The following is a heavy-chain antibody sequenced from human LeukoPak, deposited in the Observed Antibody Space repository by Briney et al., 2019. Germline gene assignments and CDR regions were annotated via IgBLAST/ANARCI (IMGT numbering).Heavy chain of an antibody. Sequence: GASVKVSCKASGGTFSSYAISWVRQAPGQGLEWMGRIIPILGIANYAQKFQGRVTITADKSTSTAYMELSSLGSEDTAVYYCARGEAAVAFDYWGQGTLVTVSS. V-gene: IGHV1-69*04. CDR2: IIPILGIA. CDR3: ARGEAAVAFDY. J-gene: IGHJ4*02. CDR1: GGTFSSYA. D-gene: IGHD6-19*01.